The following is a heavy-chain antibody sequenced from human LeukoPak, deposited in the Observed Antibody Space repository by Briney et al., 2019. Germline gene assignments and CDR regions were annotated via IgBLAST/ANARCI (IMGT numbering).Heavy chain of an antibody. V-gene: IGHV3-30*02. CDR3: AKGYGWAASYYYSYMDV. CDR2: IRYDGSNK. J-gene: IGHJ6*03. D-gene: IGHD2-8*02. CDR1: GLTFSSYG. Sequence: GGSLRLSCAAPGLTFSSYGFHWVRQAPGKGLGWVAFIRYDGSNKYYADSVKGRFTISRDNSKNTLYLQMNSLRAEDTAVYYCAKGYGWAASYYYSYMDVWGKGTTVTISS.